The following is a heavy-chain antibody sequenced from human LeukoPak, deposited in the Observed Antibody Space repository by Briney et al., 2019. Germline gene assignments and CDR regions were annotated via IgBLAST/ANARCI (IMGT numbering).Heavy chain of an antibody. D-gene: IGHD5-12*01. Sequence: GGSLRLSCAASGFTFDDYTMHWVRQAPGKGLEWVSLISWDGGSTYYADSVKGRFTISRDNSKNTLYLQMNSLRAEDTAVYYCAKCGRKVATIIHWGQGTLVTVSS. CDR2: ISWDGGST. J-gene: IGHJ4*02. CDR1: GFTFDDYT. V-gene: IGHV3-43*01. CDR3: AKCGRKVATIIH.